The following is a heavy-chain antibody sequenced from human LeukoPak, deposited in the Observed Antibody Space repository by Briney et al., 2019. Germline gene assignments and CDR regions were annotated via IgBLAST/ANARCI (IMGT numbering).Heavy chain of an antibody. CDR2: IRYDGSNK. J-gene: IGHJ3*02. D-gene: IGHD3-22*01. CDR1: GFTFSSYG. Sequence: GGSLRLSCAASGFTFSSYGMHWGRQAPGKGLEWVAFIRYDGSNKYYADSVKGRFTISRDNSKNTLYLQMNSLRAEDTAVYYCAKDRGAAKYLYYYDSSGPMGAFDIWGQGKMVTVSS. V-gene: IGHV3-30*02. CDR3: AKDRGAAKYLYYYDSSGPMGAFDI.